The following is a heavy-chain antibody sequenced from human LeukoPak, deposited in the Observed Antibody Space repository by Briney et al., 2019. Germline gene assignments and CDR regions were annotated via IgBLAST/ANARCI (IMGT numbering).Heavy chain of an antibody. CDR2: ISYDGTHQ. Sequence: PGGSLRLSCAASGFTFNKYAMHWVRQAPGKGLDWVAVISYDGTHQYYADSVKGRFSISRDNSKNTLDLQMNSLRAEDTAIYYCATDYTPYVGASADWGQGTLVTVSS. J-gene: IGHJ4*02. CDR3: ATDYTPYVGASAD. V-gene: IGHV3-30*04. CDR1: GFTFNKYA. D-gene: IGHD1-26*01.